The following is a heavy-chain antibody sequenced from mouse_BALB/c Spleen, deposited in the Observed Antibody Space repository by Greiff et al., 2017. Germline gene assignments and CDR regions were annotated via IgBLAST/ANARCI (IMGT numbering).Heavy chain of an antibody. J-gene: IGHJ3*01. V-gene: IGHV1-69*01. CDR3: ARGREGAWFAY. CDR2: IDTSDSYT. CDR1: GYTFTDYW. Sequence: QVQLQQPGAELVMPGASVKMSCKASGYTFTDYWMHWVKQRPGQGLEWIGAIDTSDSYTSYNQKFKGKGTLTVDESSSTAYMQLSSLTSEDSAVYYCARGREGAWFAYWGQGTLVTVSA.